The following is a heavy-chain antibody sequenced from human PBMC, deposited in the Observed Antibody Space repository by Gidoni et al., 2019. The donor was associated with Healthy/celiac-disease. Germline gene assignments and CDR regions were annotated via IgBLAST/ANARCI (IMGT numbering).Heavy chain of an antibody. Sequence: QVQLVQSGAEVKKPGSSVKVSCKASGGTFSSYAISWVRQAPGQGLEWMGRIIPSLGIANYAQKFQGRVTITADKSTSTAYMELSSLRSEDTAVYYCARDHYDYVWGSYRYDAFDIWGQGTMVTVSS. CDR3: ARDHYDYVWGSYRYDAFDI. V-gene: IGHV1-69*09. CDR1: GGTFSSYA. J-gene: IGHJ3*02. D-gene: IGHD3-16*02. CDR2: IIPSLGIA.